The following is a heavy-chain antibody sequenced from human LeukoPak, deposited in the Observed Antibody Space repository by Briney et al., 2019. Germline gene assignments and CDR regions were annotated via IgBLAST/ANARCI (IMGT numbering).Heavy chain of an antibody. J-gene: IGHJ4*02. CDR2: INPNSGGT. Sequence: GASVKVSCKASGYTFTVYYMHWVRQAPGQGLEWMGRINPNSGGTNYAQKFQGRVTMTRDTSISTAYMELSRLRSDDTAVYYCARDPSDYYDSSPNDYWGQGTLVTVSS. CDR3: ARDPSDYYDSSPNDY. D-gene: IGHD3-22*01. CDR1: GYTFTVYY. V-gene: IGHV1-2*06.